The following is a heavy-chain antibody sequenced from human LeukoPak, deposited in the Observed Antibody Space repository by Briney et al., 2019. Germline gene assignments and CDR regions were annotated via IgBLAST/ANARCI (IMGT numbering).Heavy chain of an antibody. D-gene: IGHD5-24*01. V-gene: IGHV4-4*02. Sequence: PSETLSLTCTVSGGSISSSNWWSWVRQPPGKGLEWIGEIYHSGSTNYNPSLKSRVTISVDTSKNQFSLKLSSVTAADTAVYYCARRKLPNWFDPWGQGTLVTVSS. J-gene: IGHJ5*02. CDR2: IYHSGST. CDR1: GGSISSSNW. CDR3: ARRKLPNWFDP.